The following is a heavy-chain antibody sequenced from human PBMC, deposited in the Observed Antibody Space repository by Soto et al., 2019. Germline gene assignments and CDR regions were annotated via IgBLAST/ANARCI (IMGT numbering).Heavy chain of an antibody. J-gene: IGHJ5*02. V-gene: IGHV4-4*07. D-gene: IGHD3-9*01. CDR1: GGSIDSFF. CDR2: IYTTGST. CDR3: ARLVTENWFDP. Sequence: QVQLQESGPGLVKPSETLSLTCTVSGGSIDSFFWSWIRQPVGKGLEGIGHIYTTGSTYYNPSLKSRLTMSVDTSKNQCSLKLSSVTAADTAVYFCARLVTENWFDPWGQGTLVTVSS.